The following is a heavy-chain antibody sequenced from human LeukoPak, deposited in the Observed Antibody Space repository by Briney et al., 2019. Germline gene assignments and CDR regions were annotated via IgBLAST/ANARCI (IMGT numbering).Heavy chain of an antibody. J-gene: IGHJ4*02. CDR3: ARNEHYYDSSGYYYVSDY. V-gene: IGHV7-4-1*02. CDR1: GYTFTSYA. CDR2: INTNTGNP. Sequence: GSVKVSCKASGYTFTSYAMNWVRQAPGQGLEWMRWINTNTGNPTYAQGFTGRFVFSLDTSVSTAYLQISSLKAEDTAVYYCARNEHYYDSSGYYYVSDYWGQGTLVTVSS. D-gene: IGHD3-22*01.